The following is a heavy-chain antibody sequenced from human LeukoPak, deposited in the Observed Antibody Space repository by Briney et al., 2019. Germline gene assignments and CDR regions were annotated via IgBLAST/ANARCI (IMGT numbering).Heavy chain of an antibody. D-gene: IGHD6-19*01. Sequence: GGSLRLSCAASGFTFSSYAMSWVRQAPGKGLEWVSAISGSGGSTYYADSVKGRFTISRDNSKNTLYLQMNSLRVDDTALYYCAKAWSGWYVDNWGQETLVTVSS. CDR1: GFTFSSYA. CDR2: ISGSGGST. CDR3: AKAWSGWYVDN. J-gene: IGHJ4*02. V-gene: IGHV3-23*01.